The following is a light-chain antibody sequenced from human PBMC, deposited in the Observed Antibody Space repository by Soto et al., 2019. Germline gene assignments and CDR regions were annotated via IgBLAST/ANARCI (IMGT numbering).Light chain of an antibody. CDR1: SSDVDTYKY. CDR2: EVS. Sequence: QAASVSGSPGQSITISCTGTSSDVDTYKYVSWYQQHPGKAPKLMIYEVSYRPSGVSDRFSGSKSGNTASLTISGLQAEDEADYYCCSYAGSTTRVQFGGGTKVTVL. CDR3: CSYAGSTTRVQ. J-gene: IGLJ2*01. V-gene: IGLV2-14*01.